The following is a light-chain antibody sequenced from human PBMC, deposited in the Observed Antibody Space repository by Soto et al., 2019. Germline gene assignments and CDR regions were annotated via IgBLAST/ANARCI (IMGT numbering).Light chain of an antibody. CDR2: GAS. J-gene: IGKJ1*01. V-gene: IGKV3-15*01. CDR1: QSVSSD. CDR3: QQHNDWPT. Sequence: EIVMTQSQATLSVSPGERAPLSCRASQSVSSDLAWYQQKPGQAPRLLIYGASSRATGIPARFSGSGSGTEFTLTISSLQSEDFALYYCQQHNDWPTFGQGTKVDI.